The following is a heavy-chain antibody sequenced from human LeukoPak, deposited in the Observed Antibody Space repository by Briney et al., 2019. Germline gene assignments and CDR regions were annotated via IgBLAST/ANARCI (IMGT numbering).Heavy chain of an antibody. J-gene: IGHJ3*02. CDR3: ARQSHVKLGQGAFDI. D-gene: IGHD3-10*01. Sequence: SETLSLTCSVPGVAISDYFWSWIRQPAGRDLEWLGRISTTGSTYFNPSLQSRVRMSVDSSKTHFSLRLSSVTAADTAVYYCARQSHVKLGQGAFDIWGQGTMVTVSS. V-gene: IGHV4-4*07. CDR1: GVAISDYF. CDR2: ISTTGST.